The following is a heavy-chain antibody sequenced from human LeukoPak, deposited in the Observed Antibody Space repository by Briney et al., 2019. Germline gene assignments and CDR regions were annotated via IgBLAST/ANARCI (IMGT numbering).Heavy chain of an antibody. CDR1: GYTFTSYD. Sequence: ASVKVSCKASGYTFTSYDINWVRQATGQGLEWMGWMNPNSGNTGYAQKFQGRVTMTKNTSISTAYMELSSLRAEDTAVYHCVRDPDYGGPGPFWDYWGQGTLVTVSS. D-gene: IGHD4-23*01. V-gene: IGHV1-8*01. CDR2: MNPNSGNT. CDR3: VRDPDYGGPGPFWDY. J-gene: IGHJ4*02.